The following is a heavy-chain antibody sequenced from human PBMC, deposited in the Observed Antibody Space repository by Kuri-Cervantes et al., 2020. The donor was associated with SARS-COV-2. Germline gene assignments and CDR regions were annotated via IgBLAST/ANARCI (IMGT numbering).Heavy chain of an antibody. CDR3: ARDHDITMVQGVYFDY. D-gene: IGHD3-10*01. V-gene: IGHV3-30-3*01. CDR2: ISYDGSNK. Sequence: SLKISCAASGFTFSSYAMHGVRQALGKVLEWVAVISYDGSNKYYADSVKGRFNISRDKSKNTLYLQMNSLRAEDTAVYYCARDHDITMVQGVYFDYWGQGTLVTVSS. J-gene: IGHJ4*02. CDR1: GFTFSSYA.